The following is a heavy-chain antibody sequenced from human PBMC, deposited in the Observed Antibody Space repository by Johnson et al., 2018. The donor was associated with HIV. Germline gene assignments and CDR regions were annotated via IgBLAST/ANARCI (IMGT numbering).Heavy chain of an antibody. J-gene: IGHJ3*01. V-gene: IGHV3-30*14. Sequence: QMMLVESGGGVVQPGRSLRLSCAASGFTFSSYAMHWVRQAPGKGLEWVAVISYDGSNKYYADSVKGRFTISRDDSKNTLDLQMHSLKTEDTAVYYCTTDPNYGVTFDLWGPGTLVTVSS. CDR2: ISYDGSNK. CDR1: GFTFSSYA. CDR3: TTDPNYGVTFDL. D-gene: IGHD4/OR15-4a*01.